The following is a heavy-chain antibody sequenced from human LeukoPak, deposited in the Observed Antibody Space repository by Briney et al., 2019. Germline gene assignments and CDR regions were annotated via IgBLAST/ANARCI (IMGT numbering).Heavy chain of an antibody. CDR1: SGSISTYY. V-gene: IGHV4-4*08. CDR3: ARTPAVVMYNWFDS. Sequence: PSETLSLTCTVSSGSISTYYWSWIRQSPGKGLEWIGYVYNRVSTNYNPSLESRVTISIDMSKNQFSLKLSSVTAADSAVYYCARTPAVVMYNWFDSWGQGTLVTVSS. D-gene: IGHD4-23*01. J-gene: IGHJ5*01. CDR2: VYNRVST.